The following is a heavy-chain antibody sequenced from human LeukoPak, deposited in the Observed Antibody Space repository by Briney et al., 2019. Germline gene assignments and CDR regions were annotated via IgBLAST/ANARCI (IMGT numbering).Heavy chain of an antibody. CDR2: MSGSGGTA. Sequence: PGGSLRLSCAASGFAFGSYVMSWVRQAPGKGLEWVSAMSGSGGTAYYADSVKGRFTISRDNAKNTLYLQMNSLRAEDTAVYYCARTTMFSDILSLWGQGTLVTVSS. V-gene: IGHV3-23*01. CDR3: ARTTMFSDILSL. CDR1: GFAFGSYV. J-gene: IGHJ4*02. D-gene: IGHD3-9*01.